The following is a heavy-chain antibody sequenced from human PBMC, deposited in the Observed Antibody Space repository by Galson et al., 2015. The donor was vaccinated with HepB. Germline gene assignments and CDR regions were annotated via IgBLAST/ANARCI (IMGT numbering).Heavy chain of an antibody. CDR3: ARMRYYYDSSGDRAFCDY. J-gene: IGHJ4*02. CDR1: GFSLSTSGMC. CDR2: IDWDDDK. D-gene: IGHD3-22*01. V-gene: IGHV2-70*11. Sequence: PALVKPTQTLTLTCTFSGFSLSTSGMCVSWIRQPPGKALEWLARIDWDDDKYYSTSLKTRLTISKDTSKNQVVLTMTNMDPVDTATYYCARMRYYYDSSGDRAFCDYWGPGSLGTVSS.